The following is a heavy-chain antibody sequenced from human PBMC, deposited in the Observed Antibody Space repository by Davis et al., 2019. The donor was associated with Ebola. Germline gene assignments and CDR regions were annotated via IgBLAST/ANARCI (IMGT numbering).Heavy chain of an antibody. CDR3: ARQVLVSPYLDY. V-gene: IGHV4-59*11. CDR1: GGSISSHY. Sequence: SETLSLTCTVSGGSISSHYWSWIRQPPGKGLEWIGHIHYSGSTNYNPSLKSRVTISADTSKNQFSLKLSSVTAADTALYYCARQVLVSPYLDYWGQGTQVTVSS. CDR2: IHYSGST. D-gene: IGHD2-21*01. J-gene: IGHJ4*02.